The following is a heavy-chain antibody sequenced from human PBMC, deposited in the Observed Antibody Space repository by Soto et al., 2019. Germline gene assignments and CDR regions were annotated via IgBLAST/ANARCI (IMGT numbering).Heavy chain of an antibody. V-gene: IGHV3-21*01. CDR2: ISSSSSYI. CDR1: GFTFSSYS. CDR3: AREVSKYSGYDFDY. J-gene: IGHJ4*02. Sequence: EVQLVESGGGLVKPGGSLRLSCAASGFTFSSYSMNWVRQAPGKGLEWVSYISSSSSYIYYAGSVKGRFTISRDNAKNALYLQMNSLRAEETAVYYCAREVSKYSGYDFDYWGQGTLVTVSS. D-gene: IGHD5-12*01.